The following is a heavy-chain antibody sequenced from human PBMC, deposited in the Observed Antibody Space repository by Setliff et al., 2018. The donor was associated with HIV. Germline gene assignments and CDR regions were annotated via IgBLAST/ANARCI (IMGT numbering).Heavy chain of an antibody. CDR2: ISSSSSFI. V-gene: IGHV3-21*01. Sequence: GGSLRLSCAASGFTFSTYTMNWVRQAPGKGLEWLSSISSSSSFIYYADSVKGRFTISREDAKNSLFLQMNSLRAEDTAVYYCAGQWGPYYMDVWGKGTTVTDSS. CDR1: GFTFSTYT. CDR3: AGQWGPYYMDV. J-gene: IGHJ6*03. D-gene: IGHD3-16*01.